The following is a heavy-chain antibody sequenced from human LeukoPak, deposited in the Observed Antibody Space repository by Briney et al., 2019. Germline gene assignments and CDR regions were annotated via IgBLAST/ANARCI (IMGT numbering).Heavy chain of an antibody. D-gene: IGHD1-26*01. CDR2: IYYSGST. CDR3: AKSGGYGLIDY. J-gene: IGHJ4*02. V-gene: IGHV4-39*01. CDR1: GGSISSSSDY. Sequence: SETLSLTCTVSGGSISSSSDYWGWIRQPPGKGLEWIGSIYYSGSTYYNASLQSRVTISIDTSKNQFSLRLNSVTAADTAMYYCAKSGGYGLIDYWGQGTRVTVSS.